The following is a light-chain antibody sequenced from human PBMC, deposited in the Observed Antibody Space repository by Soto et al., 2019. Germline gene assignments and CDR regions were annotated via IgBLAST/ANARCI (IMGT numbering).Light chain of an antibody. CDR1: SSDVGGYNY. CDR3: SSYISSSTFYV. J-gene: IGLJ1*01. Sequence: QSALTQPASVSGSPGQSITISCTGTSSDVGGYNYVSWYQQHPGKAPKLMIYDVSNRPSGVSNRFSGSKSGNTASLTISGLQAEDEADYYYSSYISSSTFYVFGTGTKVTVL. V-gene: IGLV2-14*01. CDR2: DVS.